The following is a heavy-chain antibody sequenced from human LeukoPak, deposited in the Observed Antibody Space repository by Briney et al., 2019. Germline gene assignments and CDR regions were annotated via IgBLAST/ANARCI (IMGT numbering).Heavy chain of an antibody. V-gene: IGHV4-34*01. CDR1: GGSFSGYY. CDR3: ASGPRYDFWSGYYHYYYYMAV. Sequence: SETLSLTRAVYGGSFSGYYWSWIRQRPREGLGWVGEINQSVSTNYNPSIKCRVAISVDTSKNRFSLKLSSVTAADTPRYHFASGPRYDFWSGYYHYYYYMAVWGKGTTVTVSS. J-gene: IGHJ6*03. D-gene: IGHD3-3*01. CDR2: INQSVST.